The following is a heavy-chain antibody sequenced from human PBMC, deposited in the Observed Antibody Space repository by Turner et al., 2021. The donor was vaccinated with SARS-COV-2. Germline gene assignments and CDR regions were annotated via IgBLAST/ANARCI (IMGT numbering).Heavy chain of an antibody. J-gene: IGHJ6*03. V-gene: IGHV4-39*01. D-gene: IGHD4-4*01. CDR3: ARVKSTVTTYYYYYMDV. Sequence: QLQLQDSGPGLVKPSEPLSLPCSFSGGSISSSSYYWGWIRQPPGKGPEWIGSVDNRGNTYYNTSLESRVTISVDTSNNQFSLKLNSVTAADTAVEYCARVKSTVTTYYYYYMDVWGKGTTVTVSS. CDR1: GGSISSSSYY. CDR2: VDNRGNT.